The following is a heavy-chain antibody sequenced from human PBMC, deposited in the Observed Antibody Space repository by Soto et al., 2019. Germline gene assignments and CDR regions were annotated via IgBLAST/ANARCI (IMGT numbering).Heavy chain of an antibody. CDR2: IYYSGST. V-gene: IGHV4-59*08. D-gene: IGHD2-15*01. Sequence: SETLSLTCTVSGGSISSYYWSWIRQPPGKGLEWIGYIYYSGSTNYNPSLKSRVTISVDTSKNQFSLKLSSVTAADTAVYFCARLPGYCSGASCRIDYWGQGTLVTVSS. CDR3: ARLPGYCSGASCRIDY. J-gene: IGHJ4*02. CDR1: GGSISSYY.